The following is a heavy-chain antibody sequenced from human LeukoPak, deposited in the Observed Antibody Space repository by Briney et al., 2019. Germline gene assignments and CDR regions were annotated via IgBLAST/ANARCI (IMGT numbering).Heavy chain of an antibody. V-gene: IGHV3-11*04. CDR2: ISNSGSTI. Sequence: GGSLRLSCAASGFIFSDYYMSWIRQAPGKGLEWVSYISNSGSTIYYADSVRGRFTISRDNAKSSLYLQMNSLRAEDTAVYYCARDLVGTNPDSFDVWSQGTMVTVSS. CDR1: GFIFSDYY. J-gene: IGHJ3*01. D-gene: IGHD1-1*01. CDR3: ARDLVGTNPDSFDV.